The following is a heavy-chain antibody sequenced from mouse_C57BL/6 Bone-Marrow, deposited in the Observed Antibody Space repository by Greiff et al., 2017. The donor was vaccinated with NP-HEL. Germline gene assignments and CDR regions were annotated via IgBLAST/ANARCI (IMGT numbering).Heavy chain of an antibody. CDR3: ARPLRMDY. CDR1: GYTFTSYW. J-gene: IGHJ4*01. Sequence: QVQLKESGAELVKPGASVKLSCKASGYTFTSYWMHWVKQRPGQGLEWIGMIHPNSGSTNYNEKFKSKATLTVDKSSSTAYMQLSSLTSEDSAVYYCARPLRMDYWGQGTSVTVSS. CDR2: IHPNSGST. V-gene: IGHV1-64*01. D-gene: IGHD1-1*01.